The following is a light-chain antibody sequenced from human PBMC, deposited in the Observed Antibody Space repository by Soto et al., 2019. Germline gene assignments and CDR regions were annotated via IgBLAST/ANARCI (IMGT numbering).Light chain of an antibody. J-gene: IGLJ1*01. CDR2: NVY. CDR1: ISDVGAYNF. V-gene: IGLV2-14*03. CDR3: SAYTVSRTYV. Sequence: QSALTQPASVSGSPGQSITISCTGTISDVGAYNFVSWQQQHPGKAPKLMIYNVYDRPSGISYRFSGSKSGNTASLTISGLQGEDEADYYCSAYTVSRTYVFGTGTKLTVL.